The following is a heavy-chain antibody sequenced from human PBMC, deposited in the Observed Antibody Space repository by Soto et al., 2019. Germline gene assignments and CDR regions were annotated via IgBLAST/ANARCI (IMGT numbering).Heavy chain of an antibody. V-gene: IGHV3-23*01. CDR1: GVTFSSYV. D-gene: IGHD2-2*01. CDR3: AKRSYYCLNTSCFFDC. Sequence: VQLLESGGGLVQPGGSLRLSCAASGVTFSSYVMSWVRQAPGKGLEWVSGISGGGDSTYYADSVKGRFTISRDNFKNTLFLQMNSLSAEDSALYYCAKRSYYCLNTSCFFDCWGQGNLVTVSS. J-gene: IGHJ4*02. CDR2: ISGGGDST.